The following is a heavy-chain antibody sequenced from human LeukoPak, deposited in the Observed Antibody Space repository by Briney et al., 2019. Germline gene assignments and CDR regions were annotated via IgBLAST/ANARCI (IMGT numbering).Heavy chain of an antibody. Sequence: GGSLRLSCAASGFTFSSYAMHWVRQAPGKGLEWVAVISYDGSNKYYADSVKGRFTISRDNSKNTLYLQMNGLRAEDTAVYYCARSLMAYYYYGMDVWGQGTTVTVSS. CDR3: ARSLMAYYYYGMDV. D-gene: IGHD5-24*01. V-gene: IGHV3-30-3*01. CDR2: ISYDGSNK. J-gene: IGHJ6*02. CDR1: GFTFSSYA.